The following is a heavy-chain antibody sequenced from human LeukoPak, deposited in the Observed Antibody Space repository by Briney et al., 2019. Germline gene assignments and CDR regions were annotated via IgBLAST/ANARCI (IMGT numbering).Heavy chain of an antibody. CDR2: IYTSGNT. CDR1: GGSVSSGSYY. J-gene: IGHJ4*02. Sequence: SLTLSLTCTVSGGSVSSGSYYWTWIRQPAGKGLEWIGHIYTSGNTNYNPSLKSRVTISVDTSKNQFSLKLTSVTAADTAVYYCAHGDFWSGYYPYWGQGTLVTVSS. V-gene: IGHV4-61*09. D-gene: IGHD3-3*01. CDR3: AHGDFWSGYYPY.